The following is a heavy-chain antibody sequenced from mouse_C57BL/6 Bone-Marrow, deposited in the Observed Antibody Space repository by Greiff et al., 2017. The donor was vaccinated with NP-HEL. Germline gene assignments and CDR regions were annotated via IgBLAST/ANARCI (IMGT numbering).Heavy chain of an antibody. V-gene: IGHV1-64*01. CDR3: ARRGTTVVNYAMDD. CDR2: IHPNSGST. D-gene: IGHD1-1*01. CDR1: GYTFTSYW. J-gene: IGHJ4*01. Sequence: QVQLQQPGAELVKPGASVKLSCKASGYTFTSYWMHWVKQRPGQGLEWIGMIHPNSGSTNYNEKFKSKATLTVDKSSSTAYMQLSSLTSEDSAVYYCARRGTTVVNYAMDDWGQGTSVTVSS.